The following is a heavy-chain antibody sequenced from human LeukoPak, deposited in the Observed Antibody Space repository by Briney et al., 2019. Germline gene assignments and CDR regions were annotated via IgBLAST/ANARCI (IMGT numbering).Heavy chain of an antibody. CDR3: AKDVRWELPSCLDY. CDR1: GFTFSSYG. V-gene: IGHV3-23*01. J-gene: IGHJ4*02. Sequence: GGSLRLSCAASGFTFSSYGMSWVRQAPGKGLEWVSAISGSGGSTYYADSVKGRFTISRDNSKNTLYLQMNSLRAEDTAVYYCAKDVRWELPSCLDYWGQGTLVTVSS. CDR2: ISGSGGST. D-gene: IGHD1-26*01.